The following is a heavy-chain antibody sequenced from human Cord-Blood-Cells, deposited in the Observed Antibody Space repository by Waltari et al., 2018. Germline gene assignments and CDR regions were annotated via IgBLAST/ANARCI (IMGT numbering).Heavy chain of an antibody. D-gene: IGHD6-13*01. CDR3: ARESRSSFDY. V-gene: IGHV4-38-2*02. CDR2: IYHSGST. CDR1: GYSISSGYY. Sequence: QVQLQESGPGLVKPSETLSLTCAVSGYSISSGYYWGWIRQPPGKGLEWIGSIYHSGSTYYNPSLKSRVTISVDTSKNQFSLKLSSVTAADTAVYYCARESRSSFDYWGQGTLVTGSS. J-gene: IGHJ4*02.